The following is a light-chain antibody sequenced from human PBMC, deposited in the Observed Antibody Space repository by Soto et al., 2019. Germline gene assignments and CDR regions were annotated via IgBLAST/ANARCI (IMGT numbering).Light chain of an antibody. V-gene: IGKV3-20*01. CDR2: GAS. CDR1: QIVSSNY. CDR3: QQYGSFPPS. Sequence: EMVLTQSPDTLSLSPGERATISCRASQIVSSNYLAWYQQKLGQAPRLLIYGASSRVSGIPDRFRGSGSGTDFTLTVTRLEPEDFAVFSCQQYGSFPPSFGQGTKLEIK. J-gene: IGKJ2*01.